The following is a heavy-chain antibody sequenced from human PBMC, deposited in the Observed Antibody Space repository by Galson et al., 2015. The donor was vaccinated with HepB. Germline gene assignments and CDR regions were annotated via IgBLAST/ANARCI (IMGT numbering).Heavy chain of an antibody. CDR3: ARDPSAPTVFDV. V-gene: IGHV3-53*01. Sequence: SLRLSCAASGFTFSDYYMSWIRQAQGKGLEWVSVISHYGSTYYADSVKGRFSISRDNSKNTVYLQINTLRAEDTAVYYCARDPSAPTVFDVWGPGTMVTVSS. J-gene: IGHJ3*01. CDR1: GFTFSDYY. CDR2: ISHYGST.